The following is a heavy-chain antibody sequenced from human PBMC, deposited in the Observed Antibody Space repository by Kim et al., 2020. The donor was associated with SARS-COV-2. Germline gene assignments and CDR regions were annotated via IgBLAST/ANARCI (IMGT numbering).Heavy chain of an antibody. D-gene: IGHD6-13*01. CDR2: IYYSGST. CDR1: GGSISSYY. V-gene: IGHV4-59*13. Sequence: SETLSLTCTVSGGSISSYYWSWIRQPPGKGLEWIGYIYYSGSTNYNPSPKSRVTISVDTSKNQFPLKLSSVTAADTAVYYCASARGTAAGTFQHWGQGTLVTLSS. CDR3: ASARGTAAGTFQH. J-gene: IGHJ1*01.